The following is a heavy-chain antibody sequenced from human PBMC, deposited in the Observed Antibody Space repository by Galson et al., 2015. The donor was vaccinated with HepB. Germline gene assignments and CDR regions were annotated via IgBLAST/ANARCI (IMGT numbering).Heavy chain of an antibody. CDR1: GGSISSSSYY. J-gene: IGHJ4*02. CDR3: ARVSDLGGSGWLIDY. CDR2: IYYSGST. D-gene: IGHD6-19*01. V-gene: IGHV4-39*07. Sequence: SETLSLTCTVSGGSISSSSYYWGWIRQPPGKGLEWIGSIYYSGSTYYNPSLKSRVTISVDTSKNQFSLKLSSVTAADTAVYYCARVSDLGGSGWLIDYWGQGTLVTVSS.